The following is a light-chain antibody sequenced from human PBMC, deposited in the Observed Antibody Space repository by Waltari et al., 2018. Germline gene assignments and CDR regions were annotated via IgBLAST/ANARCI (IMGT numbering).Light chain of an antibody. CDR1: SSDVGGYNS. CDR2: DVT. Sequence: QSALTQPRSVSGSRGQSVTISCTGTSSDVGGYNSVSWYQQHPGKAPKPLIYDVTKRPSWVPDRFSGSKSGNTASLTISGLQAEDEADYYCCSYAGSYTLVFGGGTKLTVL. CDR3: CSYAGSYTLV. V-gene: IGLV2-11*01. J-gene: IGLJ2*01.